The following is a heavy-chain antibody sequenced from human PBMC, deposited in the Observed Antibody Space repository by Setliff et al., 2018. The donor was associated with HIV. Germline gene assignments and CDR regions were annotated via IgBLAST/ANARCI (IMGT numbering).Heavy chain of an antibody. CDR2: VYYSGST. Sequence: PSETLSLTCTVSGGSISSYYWSWVRQPPGRGLEWIGYVYYSGSTNYNPSLKSRVTISVDTSKNQFSLKLSSVTAADTAVYYCAREGQEGYYDSSGYGNDAFDIWGQGTMVTVSS. V-gene: IGHV4-59*01. J-gene: IGHJ3*02. CDR3: AREGQEGYYDSSGYGNDAFDI. D-gene: IGHD3-22*01. CDR1: GGSISSYY.